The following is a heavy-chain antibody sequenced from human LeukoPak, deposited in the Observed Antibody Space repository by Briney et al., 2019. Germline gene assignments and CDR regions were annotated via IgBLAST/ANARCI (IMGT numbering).Heavy chain of an antibody. CDR1: GDFISRYY. CDR3: ARASYSGYLDLGY. V-gene: IGHV4-59*01. D-gene: IGHD5-12*01. CDR2: VYDRGGT. Sequence: SETLSLTCTVSGDFISRYYWSWIRQSPGKGLEWIGYVYDRGGTNYNPSLKSRAIISADTSKNQFSLKVTSVTAADTAVYYCARASYSGYLDLGYWGQGTLVTVSS. J-gene: IGHJ4*02.